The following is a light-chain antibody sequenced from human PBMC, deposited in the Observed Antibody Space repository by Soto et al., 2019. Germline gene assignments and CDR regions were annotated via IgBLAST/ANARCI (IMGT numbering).Light chain of an antibody. CDR1: QSISSF. CDR3: QQTQSPPRT. CDR2: AAT. V-gene: IGKV1-39*01. J-gene: IGKJ1*01. Sequence: DIQMTQSPSSLSASVGDRVTITCRASQSISSFLNWSKQKPGEAPKLLIYAATSLHSGVPSRFSGRGSATDFTLTSSSLKHEDFARCYCQQTQSPPRTFGQETPVEI.